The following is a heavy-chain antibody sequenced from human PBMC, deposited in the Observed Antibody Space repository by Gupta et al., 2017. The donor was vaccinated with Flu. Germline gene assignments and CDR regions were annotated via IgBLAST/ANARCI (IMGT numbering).Heavy chain of an antibody. CDR2: MSNERSNK. CDR3: VRDSGWKYFDY. J-gene: IGHJ4*02. Sequence: QVQLVESGGGVVQPGGSMRLSCTAPGLTFSSYGMHWVRQAPGKGLEWLTVMSNERSNKYYADSVRGRFTISRDNSKNTLFLQMNSLRTEDTAVYYCVRDSGWKYFDYWGQGTLVTVSS. CDR1: GLTFSSYG. V-gene: IGHV3-30*03. D-gene: IGHD1-1*01.